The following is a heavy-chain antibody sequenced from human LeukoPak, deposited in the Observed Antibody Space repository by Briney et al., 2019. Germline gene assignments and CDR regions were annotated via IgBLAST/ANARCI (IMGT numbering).Heavy chain of an antibody. CDR1: GYTFTGYY. D-gene: IGHD6-13*01. V-gene: IGHV1-2*02. CDR3: ARASHPHVAAAGFDY. CDR2: INPNSGGT. J-gene: IGHJ4*02. Sequence: ASVKVSCKASGYTFTGYYMHWVRQAPGQGLEWMGWINPNSGGTNYAQKFQGRVTMTSDTSISTAYMELSRLRSDGTAVYYCARASHPHVAAAGFDYWGQGTLVTVSS.